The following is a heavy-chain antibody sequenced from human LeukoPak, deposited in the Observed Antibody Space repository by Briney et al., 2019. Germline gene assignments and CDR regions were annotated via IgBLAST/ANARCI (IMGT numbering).Heavy chain of an antibody. J-gene: IGHJ4*02. CDR2: ISSSSSTI. D-gene: IGHD3-22*01. CDR1: GFTFSSYS. Sequence: GGSLRLSCAASGFTFSSYSMNWVRQAPGKGLEWVSYISSSSSTIYYADSVKGRFTISRDNAKNSLYQQMNSLRDEDTAVYYCARGSTYYYDSSGYHFDYWGQGTLVTVSS. V-gene: IGHV3-48*02. CDR3: ARGSTYYYDSSGYHFDY.